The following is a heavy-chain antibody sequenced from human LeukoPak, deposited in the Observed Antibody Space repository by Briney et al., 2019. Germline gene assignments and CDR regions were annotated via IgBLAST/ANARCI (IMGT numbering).Heavy chain of an antibody. Sequence: GGSLRLSCAASGFTFSSYAMHWVRQAPGKGLEWVAVISYDGSNKYYADSVKGRFTISRDNSKSTLYLQMNSLRAEDTAVYYCARDPITIFGVVRGYYFDYWGQGTLVTVSS. J-gene: IGHJ4*02. CDR2: ISYDGSNK. D-gene: IGHD3-3*01. V-gene: IGHV3-30-3*01. CDR3: ARDPITIFGVVRGYYFDY. CDR1: GFTFSSYA.